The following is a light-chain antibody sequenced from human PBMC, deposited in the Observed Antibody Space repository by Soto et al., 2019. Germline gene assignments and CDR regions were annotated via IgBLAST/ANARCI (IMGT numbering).Light chain of an antibody. J-gene: IGLJ1*01. Sequence: SALTQPAPGCGSPGRSITISCTGTTRDISAYNLVSWYQPPPDKAPRLIISEVTNRPSGVSDRFSGSKSGNTASLTISGLQAEDEADYYCASLSTTNFVFGSGTKVTVL. CDR3: ASLSTTNFV. V-gene: IGLV2-14*01. CDR1: TRDISAYNL. CDR2: EVT.